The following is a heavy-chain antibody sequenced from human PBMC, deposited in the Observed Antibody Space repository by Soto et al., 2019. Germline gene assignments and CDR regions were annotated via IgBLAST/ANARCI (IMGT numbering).Heavy chain of an antibody. J-gene: IGHJ4*02. V-gene: IGHV3-23*01. CDR2: ISGSGAGT. CDR1: GFTFSSYA. Sequence: GGSLRLSCAASGFTFSSYAMSWVRQAPGKGLEWVSAISGSGAGTYYADSVKGRFTISRDNSKNTLYLQMNSLRAEDTAVYYCAKDSGYSSSWYRFEFQASFDYWGQGTLVTVSS. CDR3: AKDSGYSSSWYRFEFQASFDY. D-gene: IGHD6-13*01.